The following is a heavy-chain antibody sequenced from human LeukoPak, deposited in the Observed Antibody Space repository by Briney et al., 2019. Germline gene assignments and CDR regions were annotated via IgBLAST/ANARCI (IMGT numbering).Heavy chain of an antibody. CDR1: GGTFSGYA. CDR2: IIPIFGTA. J-gene: IGHJ5*02. CDR3: ARDLGSCKLGP. Sequence: XVKVSCKASGGTFSGYAISWVRQAPGQGLEWMGRIIPIFGTANYAQKFQGRVTITTDESTSTAYMELSSLRSEDTAVYYCARDLGSCKLGPWGQGTLVTVSS. V-gene: IGHV1-69*05. D-gene: IGHD6-6*01.